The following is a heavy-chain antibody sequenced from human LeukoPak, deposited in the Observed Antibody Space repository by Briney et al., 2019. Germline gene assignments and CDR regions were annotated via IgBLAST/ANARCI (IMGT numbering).Heavy chain of an antibody. Sequence: SETLSLTCAVSGGSISSSNWWSWVRQPPGKGLEWIGEIYHSGSTNYNPSLKSRVTISVDKSKNQFSLKLSSVTAADTAEYYCARVGRARLWWGPPAPSRMGYWGQGTLVTVSS. CDR3: ARVGRARLWWGPPAPSRMGY. D-gene: IGHD2-21*01. CDR2: IYHSGST. CDR1: GGSISSSNW. V-gene: IGHV4-4*02. J-gene: IGHJ4*02.